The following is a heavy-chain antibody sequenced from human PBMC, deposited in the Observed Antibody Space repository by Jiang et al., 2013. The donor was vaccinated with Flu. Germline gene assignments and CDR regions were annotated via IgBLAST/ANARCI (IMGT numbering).Heavy chain of an antibody. J-gene: IGHJ5*02. V-gene: IGHV1-69*06. D-gene: IGHD4-17*01. Sequence: PGSSVKVSCKASGDTLSSYTINWVRQAPGQGLEWMGWIIPMFGTVNYVQKFQGRVTITADKSTNTAYMELSSLRSEDTAVYYCARATTVTTLGNWFDPWGQGTLVTVSS. CDR3: ARATTVTTLGNWFDP. CDR1: GDTLSSYT. CDR2: IIPMFGTV.